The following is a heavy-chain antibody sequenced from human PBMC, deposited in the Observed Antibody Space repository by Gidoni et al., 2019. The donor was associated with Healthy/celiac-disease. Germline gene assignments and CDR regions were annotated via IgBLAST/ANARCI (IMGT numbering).Heavy chain of an antibody. Sequence: EVQLLESGGGLVQPGGSLRLSCAASGSPFSSYAMSWVRQAPGKGMEWVSAISGSGGSTYYADSVKGRFTISRDNSKNTLYLQMNSLRAEDTAVYYCAKTPYSGSYYSAFDIWGQGTMVTVSS. V-gene: IGHV3-23*01. J-gene: IGHJ3*02. CDR1: GSPFSSYA. D-gene: IGHD1-26*01. CDR2: ISGSGGST. CDR3: AKTPYSGSYYSAFDI.